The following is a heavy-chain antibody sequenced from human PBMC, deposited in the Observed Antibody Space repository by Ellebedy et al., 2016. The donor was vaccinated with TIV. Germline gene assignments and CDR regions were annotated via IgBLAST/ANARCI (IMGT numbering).Heavy chain of an antibody. CDR1: GDSVSSNSPT. V-gene: IGHV6-1*01. J-gene: IGHJ4*02. CDR2: TYYRSKWYN. Sequence: SQTLSLTCAISGDSVSSNSPTWNWIRQSPSGGLEWLGRTYYRSKWYNEYAVSVQSRITINPDTSKNQFSLQLTPWTPEDTAFYYCARSRNGYGPPLDYWGQGTLVTVSS. D-gene: IGHD1-1*01. CDR3: ARSRNGYGPPLDY.